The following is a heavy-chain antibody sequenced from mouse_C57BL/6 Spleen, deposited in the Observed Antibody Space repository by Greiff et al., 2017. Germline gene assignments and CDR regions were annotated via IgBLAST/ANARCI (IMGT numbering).Heavy chain of an antibody. D-gene: IGHD1-1*01. Sequence: VQLKQPGAELVKPGASVKLSCKASGYTFTSYWMHWVKQRPGRGLEWIGRIDPNSGGTKYNEKFKSKATLTVDKPSSTAYMQLSSLTSEDSAVYYCARGSITTVVATWPPFDYWGQGTTLTVSS. V-gene: IGHV1-72*01. CDR3: ARGSITTVVATWPPFDY. CDR1: GYTFTSYW. J-gene: IGHJ2*01. CDR2: IDPNSGGT.